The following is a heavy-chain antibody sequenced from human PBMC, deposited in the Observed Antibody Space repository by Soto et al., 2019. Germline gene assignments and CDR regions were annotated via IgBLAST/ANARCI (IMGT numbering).Heavy chain of an antibody. CDR2: IWYDGSDK. J-gene: IGHJ6*03. V-gene: IGHV3-33*01. Sequence: QMKLVESGGGVVQPGTSLRLSCAASGFTFSNYAMHWVRQAPGKGLEWVTIIWYDGSDKNYGDSMKGRFTISRDNSKNTLYLQMNSLRVEDTAVYYCARDSGGDYHNYYMDVWGKGTTVTVSS. CDR3: ARDSGGDYHNYYMDV. D-gene: IGHD4-17*01. CDR1: GFTFSNYA.